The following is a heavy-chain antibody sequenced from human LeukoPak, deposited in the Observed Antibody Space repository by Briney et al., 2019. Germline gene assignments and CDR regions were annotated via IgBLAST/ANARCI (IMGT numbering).Heavy chain of an antibody. D-gene: IGHD2-8*01. CDR2: MNPNSGNT. CDR1: GYTFTSYD. J-gene: IGHJ4*02. V-gene: IGHV1-8*01. Sequence: ASVKVSCKASGYTFTSYDINWVRQATGQGLEWMGWMNPNSGNTGHAQKFQGRVTMTRNTSISTTYMELSGLRSEDTAVYYCARGLYTSNLDYWGQGTLATVSS. CDR3: ARGLYTSNLDY.